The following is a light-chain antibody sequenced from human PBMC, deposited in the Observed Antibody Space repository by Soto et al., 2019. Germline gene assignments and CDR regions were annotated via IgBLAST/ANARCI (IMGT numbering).Light chain of an antibody. CDR1: ADAMNW. CDR2: KAS. V-gene: IGKV1-5*03. Sequence: DIQMTQSPSTLSASVGDRVTITCRASADAMNWLAWYQQKPGRAPKLLIYKASSLQDGVPSRFIGIGSRTEFALPSRSLQPDGFATFYCQQNKRHYTFGKGTKLEIK. CDR3: QQNKRHYT. J-gene: IGKJ2*01.